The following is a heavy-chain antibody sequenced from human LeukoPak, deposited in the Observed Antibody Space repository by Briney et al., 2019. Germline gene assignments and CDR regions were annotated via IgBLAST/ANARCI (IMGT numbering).Heavy chain of an antibody. V-gene: IGHV3-30*02. CDR1: GFTLSSYS. D-gene: IGHD3-10*01. Sequence: GGSLRLSCAASGFTLSSYSMYWVRQAPGKGLEWVTFIRYDGSYKYYADSVKGRFSISRDNSKNTLYLQMNSLRAEDTAVYYCAQGGRITMVRGVQRDHYFNYWGQGTLVTVSS. CDR2: IRYDGSYK. J-gene: IGHJ4*02. CDR3: AQGGRITMVRGVQRDHYFNY.